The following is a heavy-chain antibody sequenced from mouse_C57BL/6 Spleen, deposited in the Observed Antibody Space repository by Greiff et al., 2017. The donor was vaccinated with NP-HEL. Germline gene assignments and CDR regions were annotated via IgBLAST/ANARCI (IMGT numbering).Heavy chain of an antibody. Sequence: QVQLKQPGAELVKPGASVKLSCKASGYTFTSYWMHWVKQRPGQGLEWIGMIHPNSGSTNYNEKFKSKATLTVDKSSSTAYMQLSSLTSEDSAVYYCARSGDYDSFHFDYWGQGTTLTVSS. D-gene: IGHD2-4*01. CDR1: GYTFTSYW. CDR2: IHPNSGST. V-gene: IGHV1-64*01. CDR3: ARSGDYDSFHFDY. J-gene: IGHJ2*01.